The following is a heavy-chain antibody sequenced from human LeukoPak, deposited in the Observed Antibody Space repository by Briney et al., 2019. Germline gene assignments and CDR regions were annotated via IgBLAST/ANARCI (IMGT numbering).Heavy chain of an antibody. J-gene: IGHJ4*02. D-gene: IGHD5-18*01. V-gene: IGHV3-30*02. CDR3: AKRDSAGLYYFDY. Sequence: GGSLRLSCAASGFTFSGYGMHWVRQAPGKGLEWVAFVRSDASNKYYADSVKGRFTISRDNSKSTLYLQMNSLRAEDAAVYYCAKRDSAGLYYFDYWGQGTLVTVSS. CDR2: VRSDASNK. CDR1: GFTFSGYG.